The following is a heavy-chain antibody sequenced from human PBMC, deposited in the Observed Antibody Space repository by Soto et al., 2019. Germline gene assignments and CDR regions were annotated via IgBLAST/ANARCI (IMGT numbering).Heavy chain of an antibody. Sequence: QVQLVESGGGVVQPGKSLRLSCAVSGFTFSDYGMHWVRQAPGKGLEWVAAIWYDGSNTYHTESVKGRFTISRDNSKNTLYLQMNSLRVEDPAVYYCARDDMIFGVVLLGVDHWGQGKLVAVSS. D-gene: IGHD3-3*01. CDR3: ARDDMIFGVVLLGVDH. CDR1: GFTFSDYG. V-gene: IGHV3-33*01. J-gene: IGHJ5*02. CDR2: IWYDGSNT.